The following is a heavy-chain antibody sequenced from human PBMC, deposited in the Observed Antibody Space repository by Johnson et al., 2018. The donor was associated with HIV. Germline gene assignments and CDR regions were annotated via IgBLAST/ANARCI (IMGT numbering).Heavy chain of an antibody. CDR2: ISWNSGSI. V-gene: IGHV3-9*01. CDR3: ARVNYDSSGSLDI. CDR1: GFTFADYA. Sequence: VQLVESGGGVVLPGGSLRVSCAASGFTFADYAMHWVRQAPGQGLVWVSAISWNSGSIGYEDSVKGRFNISRDKAKNSLYLQMNSLRAEDTAVYYCARVNYDSSGSLDIWGQGTMVTVAA. D-gene: IGHD3-22*01. J-gene: IGHJ3*02.